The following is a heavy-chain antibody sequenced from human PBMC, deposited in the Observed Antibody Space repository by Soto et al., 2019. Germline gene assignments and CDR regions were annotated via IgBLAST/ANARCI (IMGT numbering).Heavy chain of an antibody. Sequence: EVQLVESGGGLVNPGGSLRLSCTASGFAFNTYSMNWVRQAPGKGLEWVSSINEDSTYIYYSDSLRGRITVSRDNAKDSLFLQMNSLRPVDTAVYYCVRDLGRYFRSGYMDLWGDGATVTVSS. CDR2: INEDSTYI. V-gene: IGHV3-21*02. D-gene: IGHD3-9*01. CDR1: GFAFNTYS. J-gene: IGHJ6*02. CDR3: VRDLGRYFRSGYMDL.